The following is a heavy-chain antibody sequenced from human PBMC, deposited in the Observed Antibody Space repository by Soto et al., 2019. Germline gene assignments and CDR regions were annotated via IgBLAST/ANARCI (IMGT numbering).Heavy chain of an antibody. D-gene: IGHD3-10*01. Sequence: GFSHHYNKMCVSWIRQPPGKALEWLAFIDWEDDKYYSTSLKTRLTISKDTSKNQVVLTMTNMDPVDTATYFYAQEGGRDDSSDFAYLPQRSPDP. V-gene: IGHV2-70*01. CDR3: AQEGGRDDSSDFAYLPQRSPDP. CDR1: GFSHHYNKMC. CDR2: IDWEDDK. J-gene: IGHJ5*02.